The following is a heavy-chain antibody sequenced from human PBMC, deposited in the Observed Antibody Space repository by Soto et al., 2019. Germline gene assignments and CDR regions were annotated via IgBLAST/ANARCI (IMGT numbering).Heavy chain of an antibody. J-gene: IGHJ5*02. CDR2: IYNSGST. CDR3: ARISFEGWFDP. V-gene: IGHV4-59*01. D-gene: IGHD3-16*02. CDR1: GRSLRSDH. Sequence: SDTLSLTSTAFGRSLRSDHWSWIRQPPGKGLEWIGYIYNSGSTNYNPSLRRRVTISVDTYKNQFSLRLRSVTAADTAVYYCARISFEGWFDPWGQGTLVTVS.